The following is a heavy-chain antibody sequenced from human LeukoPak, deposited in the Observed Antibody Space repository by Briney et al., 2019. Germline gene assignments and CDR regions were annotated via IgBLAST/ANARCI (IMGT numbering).Heavy chain of an antibody. Sequence: KPGGSLRLSCAASGFTFSNAWMSWVRQAPGKGLEWVGRIKSKTDGGTTDYAAPVKGRFTISRDDSKNTLYLQMNSLKTEDTAVYYCTTDHNSGSPLVSAFDIWGQGTMVTVSS. CDR2: IKSKTDGGTT. CDR3: TTDHNSGSPLVSAFDI. CDR1: GFTFSNAW. D-gene: IGHD1-26*01. V-gene: IGHV3-15*01. J-gene: IGHJ3*02.